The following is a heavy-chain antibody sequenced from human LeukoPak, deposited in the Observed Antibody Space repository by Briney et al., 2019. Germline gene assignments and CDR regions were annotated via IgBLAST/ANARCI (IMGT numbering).Heavy chain of an antibody. Sequence: SQTLSLTCTVSGGSISSSSYYWGWIRQPPGKGLERIVSIYYSGSTYYNPSLKSRLTISVDPSKNQFSLKLSSVTAADTAVYYCARNSAALDYWGQGTLVTVSS. J-gene: IGHJ4*02. CDR3: ARNSAALDY. D-gene: IGHD1-26*01. V-gene: IGHV4-39*01. CDR1: GGSISSSSYY. CDR2: IYYSGST.